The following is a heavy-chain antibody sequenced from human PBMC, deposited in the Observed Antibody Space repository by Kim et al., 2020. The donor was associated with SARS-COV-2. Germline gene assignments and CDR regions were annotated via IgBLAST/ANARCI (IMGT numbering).Heavy chain of an antibody. V-gene: IGHV3-7*01. CDR1: GFTFSRFW. J-gene: IGHJ2*01. D-gene: IGHD6-13*01. CDR3: ARGGSSWDAFWYFDL. Sequence: GGSLRLSCAASGFTFSRFWMTWVRQAPGKGLEWVANIKQDGSEKYYVDSVEGRFTIYRDTAKNSLYLQMNSLRAEDTAVYYCARGGSSWDAFWYFDLWGR. CDR2: IKQDGSEK.